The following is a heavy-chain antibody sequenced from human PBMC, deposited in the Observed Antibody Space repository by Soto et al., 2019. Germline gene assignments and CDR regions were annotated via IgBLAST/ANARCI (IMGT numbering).Heavy chain of an antibody. CDR2: ISAYNGNT. CDR3: AIVWYDGNSVAFDI. J-gene: IGHJ3*02. Sequence: QGQLIQSVSEVKKPGASLKVSCKASGYNFILHGLSWVRQAPGQGLEWKGWISAYNGNTNYAQNLQDRVTMTTDPSTSTVNMELRSLRSGDRAVYYGAIVWYDGNSVAFDIWGQGTKVTVSS. V-gene: IGHV1-18*01. D-gene: IGHD3-10*01. CDR1: GYNFILHG.